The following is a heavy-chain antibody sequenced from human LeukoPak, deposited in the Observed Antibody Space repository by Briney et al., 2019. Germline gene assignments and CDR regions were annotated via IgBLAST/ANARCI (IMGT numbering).Heavy chain of an antibody. CDR2: ISYDGSNK. J-gene: IGHJ4*02. Sequence: PGGSLRLSCAASGFTFSSYGMHWVRQAPDKGLEWVAVISYDGSNKYYADSVKGRFTISRDNSKNTLYLQMNSLRAEDTAVYYCAKAPLDHWGQGTLVTVSS. V-gene: IGHV3-30*18. CDR1: GFTFSSYG. CDR3: AKAPLDH.